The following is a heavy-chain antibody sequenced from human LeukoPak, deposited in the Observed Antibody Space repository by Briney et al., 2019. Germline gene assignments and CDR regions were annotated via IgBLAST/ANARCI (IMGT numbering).Heavy chain of an antibody. V-gene: IGHV1-2*02. CDR3: ARVPLFLPGFDY. D-gene: IGHD1-14*01. CDR2: INPSSGGT. CDR1: GYTFTGYY. J-gene: IGHJ4*02. Sequence: ASVKVSCKASGYTFTGYYMHWVRQAPGQGLEWMGWINPSSGGTNYAQKFQGRVTMTRDTSISTAYMELSRLRSDDTAVYYCARVPLFLPGFDYWGQGTLVTVSS.